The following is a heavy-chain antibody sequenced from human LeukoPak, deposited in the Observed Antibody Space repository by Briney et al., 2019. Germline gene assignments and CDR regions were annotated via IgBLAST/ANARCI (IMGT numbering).Heavy chain of an antibody. Sequence: PGGSLRLSCAASGFTFSSHWMHWVRQAPGKGLVWVSRINSDGSSTSYADSVKGRFTISRDNAKNTLYLQMNSLRAEDTAVYYCARDSHGYSSGGTGFDYWGQGTLVTVSS. CDR3: ARDSHGYSSGGTGFDY. CDR1: GFTFSSHW. V-gene: IGHV3-74*01. CDR2: INSDGSST. J-gene: IGHJ4*02. D-gene: IGHD2-15*01.